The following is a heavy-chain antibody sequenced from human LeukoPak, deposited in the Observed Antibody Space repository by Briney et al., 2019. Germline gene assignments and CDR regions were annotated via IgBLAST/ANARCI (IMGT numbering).Heavy chain of an antibody. Sequence: GSLRLPFATSGFPFSRNSMNWGRPAPGEGVGWGSSISISSSYIYYADSVKGRFTISRDNAKNSVYLQMNSLRAEDTAVYYCAELGITMFGGVWGKGTTVTISS. J-gene: IGHJ6*04. CDR3: AELGITMFGGV. CDR1: GFPFSRNS. D-gene: IGHD3-10*02. V-gene: IGHV3-21*01. CDR2: ISISSSYI.